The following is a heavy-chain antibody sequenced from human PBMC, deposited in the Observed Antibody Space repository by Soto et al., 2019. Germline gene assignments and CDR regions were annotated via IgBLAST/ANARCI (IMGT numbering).Heavy chain of an antibody. V-gene: IGHV1-69*01. Sequence: QVQLVQSGAEVKKPGSSVKVSCKASGGTFSSYAISWVRQAPGQGLEWMGGIIPIFGTANYAQKFQGRVTITADESTSTAYMELSRLRSEDTAVYYCTRGRFLEWFSSAYYFDYWGQGTLVTVSS. CDR3: TRGRFLEWFSSAYYFDY. CDR2: IIPIFGTA. CDR1: GGTFSSYA. D-gene: IGHD3-3*01. J-gene: IGHJ4*02.